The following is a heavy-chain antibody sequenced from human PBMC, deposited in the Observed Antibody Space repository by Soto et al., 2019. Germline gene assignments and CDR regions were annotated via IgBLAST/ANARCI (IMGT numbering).Heavy chain of an antibody. J-gene: IGHJ5*02. CDR2: IYQSGVT. CDR3: AGMPYTSGLTFDP. V-gene: IGHV4-30-2*01. CDR1: GDSYSISTYS. D-gene: IGHD6-19*01. Sequence: SETLSLTCNMSGDSYSISTYSWSWIRQPPGKALQWIGFIYQSGVTSYNPSLASRVSISLDRSNNQCSLKLKSVTAADTAVYFCAGMPYTSGLTFDPWGMGTLGTVSS.